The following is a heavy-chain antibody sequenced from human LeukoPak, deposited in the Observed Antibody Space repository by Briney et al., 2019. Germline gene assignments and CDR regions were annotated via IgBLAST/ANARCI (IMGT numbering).Heavy chain of an antibody. D-gene: IGHD6-13*01. CDR3: ARHLLEQRLVFHCFDP. J-gene: IGHJ5*02. CDR1: GGSIRISSYC. V-gene: IGHV4-39*01. Sequence: SETLSLTCTVSGGSIRISSYCWAWLSLPPGKGLEWIGSIYYSGSTYYNPSLKSRVTISVNTSKNQFSLKLSSVTAADTAVYYCARHLLEQRLVFHCFDPWGQGTLVTVSS. CDR2: IYYSGST.